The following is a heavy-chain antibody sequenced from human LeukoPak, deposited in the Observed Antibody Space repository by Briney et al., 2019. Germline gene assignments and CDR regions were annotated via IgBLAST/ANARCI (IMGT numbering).Heavy chain of an antibody. CDR1: GITLSNYG. V-gene: IGHV3-23*01. CDR3: AKRGVVIRVILVAFHKEAYYFDH. CDR2: ISDSGGRT. Sequence: GGSLRLSCAVSGITLSNYGTSWVRQAPGRGRECVAGISDSGGRTNYADSVKGRFTISRDNPKNTLYLQMTSLRAEQRAVYFCAKRGVVIRVILVAFHKEAYYFDHWGQGALVTVSS. J-gene: IGHJ4*02. D-gene: IGHD3-22*01.